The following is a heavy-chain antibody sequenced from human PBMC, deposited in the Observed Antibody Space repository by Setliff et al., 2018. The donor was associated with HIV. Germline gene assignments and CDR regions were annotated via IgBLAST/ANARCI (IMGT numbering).Heavy chain of an antibody. J-gene: IGHJ4*02. V-gene: IGHV3-23*01. CDR3: AKDKVTWMF. CDR2: ISGGGDTT. D-gene: IGHD5-12*01. Sequence: GSLRLSCAASGFTFSTYAMSWVRQVPGKGLEWVSAISGGGDTTYYADSVKGRFTISRDNSKNTLSLQMNSLRAEDTAVYYCAKDKVTWMFWGQGILVTVSS. CDR1: GFTFSTYA.